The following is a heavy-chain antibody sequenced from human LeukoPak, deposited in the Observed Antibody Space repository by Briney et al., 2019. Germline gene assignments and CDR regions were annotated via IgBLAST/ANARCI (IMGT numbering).Heavy chain of an antibody. V-gene: IGHV1-18*01. CDR1: GYTFTSYG. D-gene: IGHD5-12*01. Sequence: ASLKVSCEASGYTFTSYGISWVRQAPGQGLEWLSCINGYNGNTNYAQKLQGRVTMTTDTSKSTAYMELRSLRSDDTAVYYWARAGAWLRLEDWCVPWGQGTLVTVSS. J-gene: IGHJ5*02. CDR2: INGYNGNT. CDR3: ARAGAWLRLEDWCVP.